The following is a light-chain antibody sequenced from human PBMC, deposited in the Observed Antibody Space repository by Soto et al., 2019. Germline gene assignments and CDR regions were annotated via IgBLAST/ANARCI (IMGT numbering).Light chain of an antibody. CDR2: GAS. Sequence: DIQLTQSPSFLSASVGDRVTISCRASQGVRSYLAWFQQKPGTAPKLLIYGASTLHSGVPSRFSGSGSGTEFTLTISSLQPDDFATYYCHQLNSYPLTFGGGTKVEIK. CDR1: QGVRSY. CDR3: HQLNSYPLT. J-gene: IGKJ4*01. V-gene: IGKV1-9*01.